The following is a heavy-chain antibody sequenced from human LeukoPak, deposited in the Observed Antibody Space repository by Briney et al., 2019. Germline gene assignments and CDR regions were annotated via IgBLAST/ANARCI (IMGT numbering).Heavy chain of an antibody. J-gene: IGHJ4*02. D-gene: IGHD2-15*01. Sequence: GESLKISCEGSGYSFTRYYIGWVRQMPGKGLEWMGIIYPGDSDTRYSPSFQGQVTISADKSISTAYLQWSSLKASDTAMYYCARHRYCSGGNCYGPDYGGQGTLVTVSS. CDR3: ARHRYCSGGNCYGPDY. CDR1: GYSFTRYY. CDR2: IYPGDSDT. V-gene: IGHV5-51*01.